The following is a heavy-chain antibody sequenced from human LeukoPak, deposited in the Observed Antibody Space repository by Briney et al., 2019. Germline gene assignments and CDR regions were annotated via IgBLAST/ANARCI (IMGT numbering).Heavy chain of an antibody. V-gene: IGHV4-34*01. D-gene: IGHD2-15*01. CDR3: ARRNVVVVAATLLNWFDP. CDR2: INHSGST. J-gene: IGHJ5*02. Sequence: PSETLSLTCAVYGGSFSVYYGSCIRHPPGRGLEWIGEINHSGSTNYNPSLKSRVTISVDTSKNQFSLKLSSVTAADTAVYYCARRNVVVVAATLLNWFDPWGQGTLVTVSS. CDR1: GGSFSVYY.